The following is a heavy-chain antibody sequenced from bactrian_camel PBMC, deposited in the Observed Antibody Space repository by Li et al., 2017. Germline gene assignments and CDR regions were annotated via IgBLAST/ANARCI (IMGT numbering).Heavy chain of an antibody. D-gene: IGHD1*01. CDR1: EAAYSDSC. CDR2: ISPVGIV. V-gene: IGHV3S6*01. CDR3: ATSTNGHSHYIEIRERDFDY. J-gene: IGHJ6*01. Sequence: HVQLVESGGGSVQAGGFLRLSCAASEAAYSDSCMGWFRQALGKGREGVAKISPVGIVKYADSKQGRFTISQDLARNMIFLQMDNLEPEDTAMYYCATSTNGHSHYIEIRERDFDYWGQGTQVTVS.